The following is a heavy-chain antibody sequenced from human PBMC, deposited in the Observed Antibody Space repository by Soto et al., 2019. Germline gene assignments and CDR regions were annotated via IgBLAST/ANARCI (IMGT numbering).Heavy chain of an antibody. V-gene: IGHV1-69*13. D-gene: IGHD5-18*01. CDR3: ARDLGYSYGYGFDGMDV. Sequence: SVRVSCKASGGTFSSYAISWVRQAPGQGLEWMGGIIPIFGTANYAQKFQGRVTITADESTSTAYMELSSLRSEDTAVYYCARDLGYSYGYGFDGMDVWGQGTTVTVSS. CDR2: IIPIFGTA. J-gene: IGHJ6*02. CDR1: GGTFSSYA.